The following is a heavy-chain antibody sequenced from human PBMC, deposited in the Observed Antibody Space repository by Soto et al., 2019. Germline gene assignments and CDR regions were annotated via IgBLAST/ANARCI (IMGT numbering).Heavy chain of an antibody. CDR3: AQCLLGVNYYYGMDV. CDR2: IIPIFATA. J-gene: IGHJ6*02. Sequence: QVQLVQSGAEVTKPGSSVKVSCKASGGTFSSYAINWVRQAPEQGLEWMGGIIPIFATADYAQKFQGRVTITADESTSTAYMELSSLRSEDTAVYYCAQCLLGVNYYYGMDVWGQGTTVTVSS. D-gene: IGHD3-16*01. V-gene: IGHV1-69*12. CDR1: GGTFSSYA.